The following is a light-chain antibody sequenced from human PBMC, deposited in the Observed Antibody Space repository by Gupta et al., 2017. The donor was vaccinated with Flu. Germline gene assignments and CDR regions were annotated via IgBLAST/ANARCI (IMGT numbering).Light chain of an antibody. V-gene: IGLV1-51*02. CDR1: SSNIGNNY. CDR2: END. J-gene: IGLJ3*02. Sequence: QSVLAQPPSVSAAPGQKVTTSCSGGSSNIGNNYVSWYQHLPGAAPKLLIFENDKRPAGIPGRFSGSKSGTSATLDIAGLQTGDEVDYFCATRDTSLSIGVFGGGTKLTVL. CDR3: ATRDTSLSIGV.